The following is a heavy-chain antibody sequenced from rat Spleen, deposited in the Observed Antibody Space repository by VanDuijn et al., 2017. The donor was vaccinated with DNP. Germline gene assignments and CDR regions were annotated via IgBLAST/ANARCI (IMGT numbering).Heavy chain of an antibody. D-gene: IGHD1-12*02. CDR1: GFTFSDYN. J-gene: IGHJ2*01. V-gene: IGHV5-22*01. CDR2: SSPSGSRT. Sequence: EVQLVESGGGLVQPGRSLKLSCAASGFTFSDYNMAWVRQAPKKGLEWVAASSPSGSRTYYADSVKGRFTISRDDAKSTLYLQMNSLRSEDTATYYCVRPDYYDGSYPHYWGQGVMVTVSS. CDR3: VRPDYYDGSYPHY.